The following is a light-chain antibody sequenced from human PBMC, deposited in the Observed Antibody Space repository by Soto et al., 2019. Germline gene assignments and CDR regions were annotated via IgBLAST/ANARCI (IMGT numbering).Light chain of an antibody. V-gene: IGLV2-14*01. Sequence: QSVLTQPASVSGSPGQSITISCTGTSSDVGGYNHVSWYQQHPGKAPKLIIYEVRNRPSGVSDRFSASKSGNTASLTISGLRAEDEADYYCSSYASSSSYVFGTGTKVTVL. J-gene: IGLJ1*01. CDR1: SSDVGGYNH. CDR2: EVR. CDR3: SSYASSSSYV.